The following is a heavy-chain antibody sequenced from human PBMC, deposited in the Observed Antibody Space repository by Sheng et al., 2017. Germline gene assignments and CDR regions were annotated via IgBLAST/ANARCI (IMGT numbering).Heavy chain of an antibody. J-gene: IGHJ6*03. D-gene: IGHD3-10*01. CDR3: ARGHYGSGYYYYYMAV. CDR1: GDSISSGSYY. Sequence: QVQLQESGPGLVKPSQTLSLTCTVSGDSISSGSYYWSWIRQPAGKGLEWIGRIYTSGGINYNPSLKSRVTISVESSKNQFSLKLTSVTAADTAVYYCARGHYGSGYYYYYMAVWGQGTTGHRLL. CDR2: IYTSGGI. V-gene: IGHV4-61*02.